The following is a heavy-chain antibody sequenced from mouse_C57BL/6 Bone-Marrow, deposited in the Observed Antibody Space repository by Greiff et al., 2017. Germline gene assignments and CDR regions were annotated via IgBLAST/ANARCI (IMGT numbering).Heavy chain of an antibody. CDR2: IGPSDSYT. J-gene: IGHJ3*01. CDR3: AREGLRGFAY. CDR1: GYTFTSYW. Sequence: QVQLQQPGAELVKPAASVKLSCKASGYTFTSYWVQWVKQRPGQGLEWIGEIGPSDSYTNYNQKFKGKATLTVDTYSSTAYMQLSSLTSEDSAGYYCAREGLRGFAYWGQGTLVTVSA. V-gene: IGHV1-50*01. D-gene: IGHD3-1*01.